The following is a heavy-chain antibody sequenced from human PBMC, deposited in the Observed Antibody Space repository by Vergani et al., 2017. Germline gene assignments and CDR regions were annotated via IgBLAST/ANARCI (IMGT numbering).Heavy chain of an antibody. CDR2: IYYSGST. J-gene: IGHJ6*02. CDR1: GGSISSYY. Sequence: QVQLQESGPGLVKPSETLSLTCTVSGGSISSYYWSWIRQPPGKGLEWIGYIYYSGSTNYHPSLKSRVTISVDTSKNQFSLKLSCVTAADTAVYYCAREVARGVRLMDVWGQGTTVTVSS. CDR3: AREVARGVRLMDV. V-gene: IGHV4-59*01. D-gene: IGHD3-10*01.